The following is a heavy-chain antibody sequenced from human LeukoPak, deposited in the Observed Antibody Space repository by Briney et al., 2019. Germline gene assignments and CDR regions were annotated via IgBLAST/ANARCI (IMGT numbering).Heavy chain of an antibody. V-gene: IGHV1-8*01. CDR1: GYTFTSYD. CDR3: ARGRTRYCSGGSCYSLNWFDP. CDR2: MNPNSGNT. D-gene: IGHD2-15*01. J-gene: IGHJ5*02. Sequence: ASVKVSCKASGYTFTSYDINWVRQATGQGPEWMGWMNPNSGNTGYAQKFQGRVTMTRNTSISTAYMELSSLRSEDTAVYYCARGRTRYCSGGSCYSLNWFDPWGQGTLVTVSS.